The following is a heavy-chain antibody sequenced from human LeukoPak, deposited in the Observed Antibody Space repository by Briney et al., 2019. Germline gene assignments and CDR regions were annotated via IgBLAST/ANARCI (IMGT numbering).Heavy chain of an antibody. J-gene: IGHJ4*02. CDR1: GYTFTNYA. CDR3: ARRCGGSCYYFDY. Sequence: GASVKVSCKTSGYTFTNYAISWVRQAPGQGLEWMGRIIPILGIANYAQKFQGRVTITADKSTSTAYMELSSLRSEDTAVYYCARRCGGSCYYFDYWGQGTLVTVSS. D-gene: IGHD2-15*01. V-gene: IGHV1-69*04. CDR2: IIPILGIA.